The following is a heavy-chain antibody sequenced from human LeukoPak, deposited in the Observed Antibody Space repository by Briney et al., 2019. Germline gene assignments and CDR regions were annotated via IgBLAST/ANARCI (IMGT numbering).Heavy chain of an antibody. V-gene: IGHV4-59*01. CDR2: IYYSGST. CDR1: GGSISSYY. CDR3: ARARSSGWYPTIDY. Sequence: SETLSLTCTVSGGSISSYYWSWIRQPPGKGLEWIGYIYYSGSTNYNPSLKIRVTISVDTSENQFSLKLSSVTAADTAVYYCARARSSGWYPTIDYWVQGTLVTVSS. J-gene: IGHJ4*02. D-gene: IGHD6-19*01.